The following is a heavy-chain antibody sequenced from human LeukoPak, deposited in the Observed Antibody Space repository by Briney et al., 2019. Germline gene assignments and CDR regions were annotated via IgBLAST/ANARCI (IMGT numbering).Heavy chain of an antibody. CDR2: ISAYNGNT. Sequence: ASVKVSCKASGYTFTSYGISWVRQAPGQELERMGWISAYNGNTNYAQKLQGRVTMTTDTSTSTAYMELRSLRSDDTAVYYCARMVWQLWYFDYWGQGTLVTVSS. CDR1: GYTFTSYG. J-gene: IGHJ4*02. V-gene: IGHV1-18*01. D-gene: IGHD5-18*01. CDR3: ARMVWQLWYFDY.